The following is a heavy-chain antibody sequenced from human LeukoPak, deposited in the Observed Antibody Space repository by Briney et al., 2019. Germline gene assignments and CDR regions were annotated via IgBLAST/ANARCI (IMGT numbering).Heavy chain of an antibody. J-gene: IGHJ4*02. Sequence: SGTLSLTCAVSGGSISSSNWWSWVRQPPGKGLEWIGEIYHSGSTNYNPSLKSRVTISVDTSKNQFSLKLSSVTAADTAVYYCARGIEMATIEFDYWGQGTLVTVSS. CDR1: GGSISSSNW. D-gene: IGHD5-24*01. V-gene: IGHV4-4*02. CDR3: ARGIEMATIEFDY. CDR2: IYHSGST.